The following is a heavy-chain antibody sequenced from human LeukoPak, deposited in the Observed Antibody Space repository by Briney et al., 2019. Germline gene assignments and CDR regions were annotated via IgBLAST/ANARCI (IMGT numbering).Heavy chain of an antibody. D-gene: IGHD3-10*01. Sequence: SETLSLTCTVSGGSISSSSYYRGWIRQPPGKGLEWIGTIYYSGSTYYSPSLKSRVTISVDTSKNQFSLKLSSVTAADTAMYYCARNRYYYGSGNYGVPNWFDPWGQGTLVTVSS. J-gene: IGHJ5*02. V-gene: IGHV4-39*01. CDR3: ARNRYYYGSGNYGVPNWFDP. CDR1: GGSISSSSYY. CDR2: IYYSGST.